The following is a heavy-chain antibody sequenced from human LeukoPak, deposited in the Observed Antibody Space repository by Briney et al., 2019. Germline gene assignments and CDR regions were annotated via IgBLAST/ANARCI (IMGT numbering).Heavy chain of an antibody. D-gene: IGHD3-3*01. CDR1: GGSISSYY. Sequence: PSETLSLTCTVSGGSISSYYWSWIRQPPGKGLEWIGYIYYSGSTNYNPSLKSRVTISVDTSKNQFSLKLSSVTAADTAVYYCARGSAPIFGVVRGPCYMDVWGKGTTVTVSS. CDR3: ARGSAPIFGVVRGPCYMDV. V-gene: IGHV4-59*01. CDR2: IYYSGST. J-gene: IGHJ6*03.